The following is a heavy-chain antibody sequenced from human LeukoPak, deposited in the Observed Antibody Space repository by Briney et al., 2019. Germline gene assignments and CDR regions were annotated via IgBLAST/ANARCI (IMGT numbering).Heavy chain of an antibody. CDR3: ARAYGPLDY. J-gene: IGHJ4*02. V-gene: IGHV4-59*08. CDR1: GGSISSYY. D-gene: IGHD4-17*01. Sequence: SSETLSLTCTVSGGSISSYYWSWIRQPPGKGLEWIGYIYYSGSTNYNPSLKSRVTISVDTSKNQFSLKLSSVTAADTAVYYCARAYGPLDYWGQGTLVTVSS. CDR2: IYYSGST.